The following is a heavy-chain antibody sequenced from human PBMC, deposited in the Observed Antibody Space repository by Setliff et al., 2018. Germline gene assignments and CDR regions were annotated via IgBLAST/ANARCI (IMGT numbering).Heavy chain of an antibody. CDR1: GGSIRSGSFY. CDR2: VNASGSP. J-gene: IGHJ4*02. D-gene: IGHD3-9*01. CDR3: AKERYFDWFFEN. V-gene: IGHV4-61*02. Sequence: SETLSLTCTVSGGSIRSGSFYWSWIRQSAEKGLEWIGRVNASGSPNYNPSFKGRVTISLDTSTNQFSLNLNSVTAADTAVYYCAKERYFDWFFENWGQGTLVTVSS.